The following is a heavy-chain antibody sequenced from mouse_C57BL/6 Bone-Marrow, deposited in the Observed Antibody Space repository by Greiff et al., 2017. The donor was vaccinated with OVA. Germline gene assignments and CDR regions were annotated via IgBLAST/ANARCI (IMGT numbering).Heavy chain of an antibody. CDR3: ARNYGRLPGGYFDV. CDR2: IDPSDSET. CDR1: GYTFTSYW. D-gene: IGHD1-1*01. Sequence: VQLQQPGAELVRPGSSVKLSCKASGYTFTSYWMHWVKQRPIQGLEWIGNIDPSDSETHYNQKFKDKATLTVDKSSSTAYMQLSSLTSEDSAVYYCARNYGRLPGGYFDVWGTGTTVTVSS. J-gene: IGHJ1*03. V-gene: IGHV1-52*01.